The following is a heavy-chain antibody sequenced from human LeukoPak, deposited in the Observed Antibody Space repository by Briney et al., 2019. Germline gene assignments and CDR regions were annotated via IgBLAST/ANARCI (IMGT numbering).Heavy chain of an antibody. D-gene: IGHD6-13*01. V-gene: IGHV3-53*01. CDR2: IHTNGNT. CDR1: GLIFSSNY. J-gene: IGHJ5*02. CDR3: ASSRTAASSNWFDP. Sequence: GGSLRLSCAASGLIFSSNYMTWVRQAPGKGLEWVSIIHTNGNTYYADSVKGRFTISRDNSKNTLYLQMNSLRTEDTAVYYCASSRTAASSNWFDPWGQGTLVTVSS.